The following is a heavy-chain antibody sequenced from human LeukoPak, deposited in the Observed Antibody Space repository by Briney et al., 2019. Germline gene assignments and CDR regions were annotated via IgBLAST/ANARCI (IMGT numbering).Heavy chain of an antibody. V-gene: IGHV3-30*18. CDR1: GFAFSTYA. CDR2: ISSDGSKE. CDR3: AKDGYCSGGSCYANFFDR. Sequence: GRSLRLSCAASGFAFSTYAMHWVRQAPGKGLEWVAFISSDGSKEYYADSVKGRFTISRDNSKNTLYLHVNSPRAEDTAVFFCAKDGYCSGGSCYANFFDRWGQGTLVTVSS. D-gene: IGHD2-15*01. J-gene: IGHJ4*02.